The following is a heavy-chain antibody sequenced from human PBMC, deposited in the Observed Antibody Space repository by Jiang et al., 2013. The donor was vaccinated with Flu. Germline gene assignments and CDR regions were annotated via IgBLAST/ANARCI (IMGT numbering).Heavy chain of an antibody. J-gene: IGHJ4*02. CDR3: ASFGDGYRHFDY. D-gene: IGHD3-16*02. V-gene: IGHV5-10-1*01. Sequence: FQGHVTISADKSISTAYLQWSSLKASDTAVYYCASFGDGYRHFDYWGQGTLVTVSS.